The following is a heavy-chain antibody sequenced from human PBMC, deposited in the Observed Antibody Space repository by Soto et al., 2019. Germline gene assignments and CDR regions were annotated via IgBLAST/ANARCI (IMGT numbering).Heavy chain of an antibody. Sequence: QLQLQESGPGLVKPSETLSLTCTVSGGSISSSSYYWGWIRQPPGKGLEWIGSIYYSGSTFYSPSLRSRVTISVDTSKNQFSLRVSSVTAADTAVYYCAREYSSAPDYLGQGTLVPVSS. CDR3: AREYSSAPDY. J-gene: IGHJ4*02. D-gene: IGHD6-25*01. V-gene: IGHV4-39*02. CDR2: IYYSGST. CDR1: GGSISSSSYY.